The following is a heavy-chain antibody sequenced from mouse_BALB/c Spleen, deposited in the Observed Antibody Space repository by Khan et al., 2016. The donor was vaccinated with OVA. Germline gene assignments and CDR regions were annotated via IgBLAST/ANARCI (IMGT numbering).Heavy chain of an antibody. D-gene: IGHD1-1*01. CDR1: GYSLTGYY. J-gene: IGHJ3*02. CDR3: ARGDYYGGRSFGY. CDR2: ISCYNGVI. Sequence: LVKTGASVKISCKASGYSLTGYYMHWVKQSHGKGLEWIGYISCYNGVISYNQKFKGKATFTVDTSSSTAYMQFNRLTSEDTGVYYGARGDYYGGRSFGYWGQGTMVTVSA. V-gene: IGHV1S34*01.